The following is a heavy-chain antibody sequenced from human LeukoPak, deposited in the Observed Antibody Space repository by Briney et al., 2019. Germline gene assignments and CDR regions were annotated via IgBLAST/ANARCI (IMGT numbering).Heavy chain of an antibody. CDR1: GYTFTGYY. J-gene: IGHJ5*02. CDR2: SNANRGGT. CDR3: EREQDILVVPAAFDP. D-gene: IGHD2-2*01. V-gene: IGHV1-2*06. Sequence: ASVKVSCKGSGYTFTGYYMDWVRQAPGEGGERMGRSNANRGGTKYVQKIQGRVTITRETYMSTAYMEVRGLRYDDTAVCVCEREQDILVVPAAFDPWGPGTLVTVSS.